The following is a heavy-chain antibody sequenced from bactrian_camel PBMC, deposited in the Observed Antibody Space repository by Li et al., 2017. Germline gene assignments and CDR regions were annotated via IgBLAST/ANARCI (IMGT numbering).Heavy chain of an antibody. Sequence: VQLVESGGDLVQPGGSLTLSCAASGFTFSSYWMYWVRQAPGKGLEWVSAISASGGTTIYADSVKGRFTISQDNDNNTVYLRMTSVKPEDTAMYYYAARYDCNSDSWFVHWQYYSWGQGTQVTVS. CDR3: AARYDCNSDSWFVHWQYYS. V-gene: IGHV3S1*01. D-gene: IGHD3*01. CDR2: ISASGGTT. J-gene: IGHJ4*01. CDR1: GFTFSSYW.